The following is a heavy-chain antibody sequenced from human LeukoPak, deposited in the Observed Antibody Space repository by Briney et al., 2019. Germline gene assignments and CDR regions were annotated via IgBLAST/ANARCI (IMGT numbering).Heavy chain of an antibody. CDR3: ARGRYYYGSGSYRMPFDY. Sequence: SETLSLTCAVYGGSFSGYYWSWIRQPPGKGLEWVGEINHSGSTNYNPSLKSRVTISVDTSKNQFSLKLSSVTAADTAVYYCARGRYYYGSGSYRMPFDYWGQGTLVTVSS. J-gene: IGHJ4*02. CDR1: GGSFSGYY. D-gene: IGHD3-10*01. CDR2: INHSGST. V-gene: IGHV4-34*01.